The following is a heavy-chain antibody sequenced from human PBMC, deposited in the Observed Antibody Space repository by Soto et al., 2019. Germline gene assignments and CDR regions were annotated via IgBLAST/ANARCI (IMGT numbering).Heavy chain of an antibody. Sequence: QVQMVESGGGVVQPGRSLRLSCVASGFTFSSYGMHWVRQAPAKGLAWVAVISYDGSSNYYADSVKGRFTISRDNSKNTVYLQRNSLRDEDTAVYYCVKWGIERWSSYFYGMDVWGQGTTVTVSS. CDR3: VKWGIERWSSYFYGMDV. D-gene: IGHD3-16*01. CDR2: ISYDGSSN. CDR1: GFTFSSYG. J-gene: IGHJ6*02. V-gene: IGHV3-30*18.